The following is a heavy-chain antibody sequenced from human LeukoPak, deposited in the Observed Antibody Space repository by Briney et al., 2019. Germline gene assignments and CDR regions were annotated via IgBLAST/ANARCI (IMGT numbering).Heavy chain of an antibody. Sequence: PGGSLRLSCAASGFTFSSYSMNWVRQAPGKGLEWVSSISSSSSYIYYADSVKGRFTISRDNSKSTLYLQMNSLRAEDTAVYYCAKADLGYCSSTSCLPDYWGQGTLVTVSS. V-gene: IGHV3-21*04. CDR1: GFTFSSYS. J-gene: IGHJ4*02. D-gene: IGHD2-2*01. CDR2: ISSSSSYI. CDR3: AKADLGYCSSTSCLPDY.